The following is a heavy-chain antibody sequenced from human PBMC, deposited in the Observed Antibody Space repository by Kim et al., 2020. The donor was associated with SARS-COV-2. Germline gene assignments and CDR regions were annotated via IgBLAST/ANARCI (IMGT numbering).Heavy chain of an antibody. CDR3: ARKGYSYGYGLDYYYYGMDV. V-gene: IGHV3-21*01. J-gene: IGHJ6*02. CDR1: GFTFSSYS. D-gene: IGHD5-18*01. CDR2: ISSSSSYI. Sequence: GGSLRLSCAASGFTFSSYSMNWVRQAPGKGLEWVSSISSSSSYIYYADSVKGRFTISRDNAKNSLYLQMNSLRAEDTAVYYCARKGYSYGYGLDYYYYGMDVWGQGTTVTVSS.